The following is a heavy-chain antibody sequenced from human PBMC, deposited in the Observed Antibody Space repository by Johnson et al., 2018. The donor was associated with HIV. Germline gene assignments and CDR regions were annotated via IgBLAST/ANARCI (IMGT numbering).Heavy chain of an antibody. D-gene: IGHD7-27*01. CDR1: GFTFDDYG. Sequence: VQLVESGGGVVRPGGSLRLSCAASGFTFDDYGMTWVRQAPGMGLEWVSGISGSGSTIYYADSVKGRFTISRDNAKNSLYLQMNSLRDEDTAVYYCAREGTWGSNDAFDIWGQGTMVTVSS. CDR2: ISGSGSTI. V-gene: IGHV3-20*04. CDR3: AREGTWGSNDAFDI. J-gene: IGHJ3*02.